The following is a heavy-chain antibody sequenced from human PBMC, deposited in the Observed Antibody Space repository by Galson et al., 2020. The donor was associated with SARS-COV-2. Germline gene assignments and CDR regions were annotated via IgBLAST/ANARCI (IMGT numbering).Heavy chain of an antibody. CDR2: LYYRANT. CDR1: GGSIRDSNYY. CDR3: ARGYDFWSGGMDV. Sequence: ETSETLSLTCSVAGGSIRDSNYYWAWIRQPPGKGLEWIGTLYYRANTHSNPSLKSRLTISVDMSKDQFSLRLSSVTAADTAVYYCARGYDFWSGGMDVWGQGTTVIVSS. D-gene: IGHD3-3*01. V-gene: IGHV4-39*01. J-gene: IGHJ6*02.